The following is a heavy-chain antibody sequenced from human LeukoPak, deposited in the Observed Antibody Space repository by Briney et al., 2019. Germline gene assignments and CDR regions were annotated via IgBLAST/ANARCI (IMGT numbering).Heavy chain of an antibody. Sequence: PGGSLRLSCAASGFTFSSYAMSWVRQAPGKGLEWVSAISGSGGSTYYADYVKGRFTISRDNSKNTLYMQMNSLRAEDTAVYYCAKVLTLFGVVIKDPLDYWGQGTLVTVSS. CDR3: AKVLTLFGVVIKDPLDY. V-gene: IGHV3-23*01. CDR2: ISGSGGST. CDR1: GFTFSSYA. D-gene: IGHD3-3*01. J-gene: IGHJ4*02.